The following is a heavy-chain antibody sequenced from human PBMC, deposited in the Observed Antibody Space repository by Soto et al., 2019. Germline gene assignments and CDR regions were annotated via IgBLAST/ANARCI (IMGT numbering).Heavy chain of an antibody. D-gene: IGHD3-10*01. CDR2: FIPILGIA. J-gene: IGHJ6*02. CDR3: ARAAYGSGSYYLFYYGMDV. V-gene: IGHV1-69*02. CDR1: GGTFSSYT. Sequence: QVQLVQSGAEVKKPGSSVKVSCKASGGTFSSYTISWVRQAPGQGLEWMGRFIPILGIANYAQKFQGRVTITADKSTSTAYMELSSLRSEDTAVYYCARAAYGSGSYYLFYYGMDVWGQGTTVTVSS.